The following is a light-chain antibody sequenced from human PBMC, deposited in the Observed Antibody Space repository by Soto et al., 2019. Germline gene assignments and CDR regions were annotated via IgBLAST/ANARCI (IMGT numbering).Light chain of an antibody. J-gene: IGKJ4*01. Sequence: ETVLTQSPATLSLSPGEGATLSCRASHSVSTYLAWYQQKPGQTPRLLIYDASTRATGIPARFSGSGSGTDFTLNISSLEPEDLAVYYCQQHTNWPLTFGGGTKVDIK. CDR3: QQHTNWPLT. CDR2: DAS. CDR1: HSVSTY. V-gene: IGKV3-11*01.